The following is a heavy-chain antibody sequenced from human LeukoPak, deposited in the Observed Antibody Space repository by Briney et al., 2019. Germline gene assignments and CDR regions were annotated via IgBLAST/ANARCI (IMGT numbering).Heavy chain of an antibody. J-gene: IGHJ5*02. D-gene: IGHD6-13*01. V-gene: IGHV1-18*01. CDR2: ISAYNGNT. CDR1: GYTFTSYG. CDR3: ARVAHLVAAAGTMSWFDP. Sequence: ASVKVSCKASGYTFTSYGISWVRQAPGQGLERMGWISAYNGNTNYAQKLQGRVTMTTDTSTSTAYMELRSLRSDDTAVYYCARVAHLVAAAGTMSWFDPWGQGTLVTVSS.